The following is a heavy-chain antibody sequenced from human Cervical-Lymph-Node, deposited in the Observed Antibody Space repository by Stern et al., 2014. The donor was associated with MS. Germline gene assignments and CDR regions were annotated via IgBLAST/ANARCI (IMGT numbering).Heavy chain of an antibody. V-gene: IGHV3-9*01. CDR2: ISWNSGST. J-gene: IGHJ3*01. CDR3: AKKRGRLSYPRGAFDF. D-gene: IGHD3-10*01. CDR1: GFTFDDYA. Sequence: EVQLVESGGGLVQPGRSLRLSCAASGFTFDDYAMHWVRQAPGKGLEGGSGISWNSGSTFYADFVRGRFSISRDNAKNSLYLEMNSLRPEDTALYYCAKKRGRLSYPRGAFDFWGQGTAVTVS.